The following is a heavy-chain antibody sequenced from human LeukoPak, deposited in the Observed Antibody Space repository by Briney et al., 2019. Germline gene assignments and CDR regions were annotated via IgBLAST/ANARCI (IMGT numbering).Heavy chain of an antibody. CDR1: GFTFSSYA. J-gene: IGHJ4*02. D-gene: IGHD1-26*01. CDR3: AKQKGSASGASDY. Sequence: GGSLSLSCAACGFTFSSYAIKWVRQAPGRGLECVSAISGDGGSTYYADSVKGRFTISRDNSKNTMYLQMNSLRDEDTAVYYCAKQKGSASGASDYWGQGTLVTVSS. CDR2: ISGDGGST. V-gene: IGHV3-23*01.